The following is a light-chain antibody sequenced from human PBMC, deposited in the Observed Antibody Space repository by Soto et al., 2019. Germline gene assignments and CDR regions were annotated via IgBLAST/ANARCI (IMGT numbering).Light chain of an antibody. CDR1: QSINSY. J-gene: IGKJ1*01. CDR2: AAS. CDR3: QQSYSTPRT. V-gene: IGKV1-39*01. Sequence: DIQLTQSPSSLSASVGDRVTVTCRASQSINSYLNWYQQEPEKAPKLLIYAASSLQSGVPSRFSGSGSGTDFTLTISSLQPEDFATYYCQQSYSTPRTFGQGTRVGIK.